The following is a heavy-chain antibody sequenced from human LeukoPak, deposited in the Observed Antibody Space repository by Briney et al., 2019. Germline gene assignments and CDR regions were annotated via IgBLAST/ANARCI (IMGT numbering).Heavy chain of an antibody. CDR3: ARSGLDSRYYFGMDV. CDR2: IYYSGST. V-gene: IGHV4-59*01. J-gene: IGHJ6*02. D-gene: IGHD5-12*01. CDR1: GGSISSYY. Sequence: SETLSLTCTVSGGSISSYYWSWIRQPPGGGVEWIGYIYYSGSTNYNPSLKRRVTISLDTSKSQFSLKLRSVTAADTAVYYCARSGLDSRYYFGMDVWGQGTTVTDCS.